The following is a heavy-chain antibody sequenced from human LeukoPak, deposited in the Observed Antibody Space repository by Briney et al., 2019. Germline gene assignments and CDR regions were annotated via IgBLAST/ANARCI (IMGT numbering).Heavy chain of an antibody. CDR1: GFPLSSYS. Sequence: GGSLRLSCAASGFPLSSYSINWVRQAPGKGLEWVSYISSRGSAIYYVDSVKGRFTVSRDNAKNSLFLQMDSARAEHTGVYYCVRVKGSYDYWGQGALVTVSS. CDR2: ISSRGSAI. D-gene: IGHD2-15*01. CDR3: VRVKGSYDY. V-gene: IGHV3-48*01. J-gene: IGHJ4*02.